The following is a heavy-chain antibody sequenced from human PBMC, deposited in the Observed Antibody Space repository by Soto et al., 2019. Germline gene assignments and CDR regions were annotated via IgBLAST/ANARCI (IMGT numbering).Heavy chain of an antibody. J-gene: IGHJ5*02. D-gene: IGHD3-10*01. Sequence: KPSETLSLTCTVSGGSISSYYWSWIRQPPGKGLEWIGYIYYSGSTNYNPSLKSRVTISVDTSKNQFSLKLSSVTAADTAVYYCAKGGSNWFDPWGQGTLVTVSS. CDR1: GGSISSYY. CDR3: AKGGSNWFDP. CDR2: IYYSGST. V-gene: IGHV4-59*01.